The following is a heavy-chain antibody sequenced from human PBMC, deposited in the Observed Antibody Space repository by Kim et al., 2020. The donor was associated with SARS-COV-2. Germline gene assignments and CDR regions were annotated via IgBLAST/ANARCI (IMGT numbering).Heavy chain of an antibody. V-gene: IGHV4-34*01. CDR1: GGSFSGYY. Sequence: SETLSLTCAVYGGSFSGYYWSWIRQPPGKGLEWIGEINHSGSTNYNPSLKSRVTISVDTSKNQFSLKLSSVTAADTAVYYCARTTVNYYYYMDVWGKGTTVTVSS. CDR2: INHSGST. J-gene: IGHJ6*03. D-gene: IGHD4-17*01. CDR3: ARTTVNYYYYMDV.